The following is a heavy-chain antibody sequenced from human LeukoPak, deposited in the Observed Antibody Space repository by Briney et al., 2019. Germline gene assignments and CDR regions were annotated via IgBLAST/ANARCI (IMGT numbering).Heavy chain of an antibody. Sequence: GGSLRLSCAASGFTFSSYAMHWVRQAPGKGLEWVAVISYDGSNKYYADSGKGRFTISRDNSKNTLYLQMNSLRAEDTAVYYCARGILDGYSYGYVGHWFDPWGQGTLVTVSS. J-gene: IGHJ5*02. V-gene: IGHV3-30*04. D-gene: IGHD5-18*01. CDR1: GFTFSSYA. CDR2: ISYDGSNK. CDR3: ARGILDGYSYGYVGHWFDP.